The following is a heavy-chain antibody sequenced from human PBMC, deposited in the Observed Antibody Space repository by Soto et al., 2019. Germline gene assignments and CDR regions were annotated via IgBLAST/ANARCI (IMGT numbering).Heavy chain of an antibody. D-gene: IGHD3-3*01. CDR1: GGSFSGYY. Sequence: SETLPLTCAVYGGSFSGYYWSWIRQPPGKGLEWIGEINHSGSTNYNPSLKSRVTISVYTSKNQFSLNLTSVTAAHTAVDYCARGPGITIFGLAAYYYGMDVWGQGTTVTVSS. V-gene: IGHV4-34*01. J-gene: IGHJ6*02. CDR2: INHSGST. CDR3: ARGPGITIFGLAAYYYGMDV.